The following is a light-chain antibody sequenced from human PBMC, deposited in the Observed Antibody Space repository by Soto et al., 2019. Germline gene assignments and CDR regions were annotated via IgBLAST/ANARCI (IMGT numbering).Light chain of an antibody. J-gene: IGKJ1*01. CDR3: QHYVYPQWT. CDR2: GVS. V-gene: IGKV3D-15*01. Sequence: MTQSPSSLSASVGDRVTITCRASQSIGSYLNWYQQKSGQAPRLLIYGVSTRATGTPDRFSGSGSGTEFTLTIRRLEPEDFAVYFCQHYVYPQWTFGPGTKVDIK. CDR1: QSIGSY.